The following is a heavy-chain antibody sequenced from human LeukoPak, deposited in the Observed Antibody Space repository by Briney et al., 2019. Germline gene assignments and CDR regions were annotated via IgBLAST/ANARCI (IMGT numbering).Heavy chain of an antibody. V-gene: IGHV3-30*03. J-gene: IGHJ4*02. D-gene: IGHD5-24*01. CDR1: GFTFSSYG. CDR2: ISYDGSNK. CDR3: VRDGDDFNFDY. Sequence: PGGSLRLSCAAYGFTFSSYGMHWVRQAPGKGLEWVAVISYDGSNKYYADSVKGRFTISGDNSKTWLYLQMKSLRAEDTAVYFCVRDGDDFNFDYWGQGSLVTASS.